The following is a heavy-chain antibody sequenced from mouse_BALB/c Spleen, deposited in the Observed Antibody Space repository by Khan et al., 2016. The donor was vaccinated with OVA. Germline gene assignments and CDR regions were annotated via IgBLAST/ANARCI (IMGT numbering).Heavy chain of an antibody. CDR2: INPSTGYT. Sequence: QVQLKQSGAELAKPGASVKMSCKASGYTFINYWIHWVKQSPGQGLEWIGYINPSTGYTEYNENFKDQATLTAEKSSRTAYMKLSSLTSEDSAVFDCARRDLRCDFDYWGQGTTRTVSS. CDR1: GYTFINYW. V-gene: IGHV1-7*01. J-gene: IGHJ2*01. CDR3: ARRDLRCDFDY. D-gene: IGHD1-1*01.